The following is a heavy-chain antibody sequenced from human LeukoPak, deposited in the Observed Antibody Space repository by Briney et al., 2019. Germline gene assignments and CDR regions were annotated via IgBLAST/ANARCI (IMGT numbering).Heavy chain of an antibody. D-gene: IGHD3-16*01. CDR2: INGAGDNP. CDR3: AKVSVCYGCYLDY. J-gene: IGHJ4*02. CDR1: GYTFSSHG. Sequence: PGGSLRLSCAASGYTFSSHGLTWVRQAPGKGLEWVSTINGAGDNPYYAETVKGRFTISRDNSKNTLYLQMHSLRAEDTAIYFCAKVSVCYGCYLDYWGQGALVTVSS. V-gene: IGHV3-23*01.